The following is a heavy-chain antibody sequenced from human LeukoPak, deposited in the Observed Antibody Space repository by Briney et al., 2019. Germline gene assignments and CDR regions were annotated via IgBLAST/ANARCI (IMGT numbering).Heavy chain of an antibody. CDR1: GYTFTSYG. CDR2: ISAYNGNT. J-gene: IGHJ4*02. D-gene: IGHD4-11*01. CDR3: ARGRQMTTVTPHDY. Sequence: ASVKVSCKASGYTFTSYGISWVRQAPGQGLEWIGWISAYNGNTNYAQKLQGRVTMTTDTSTSTAYMELRSLRSDDTAVYYCARGRQMTTVTPHDYWGKGTLVTVSS. V-gene: IGHV1-18*01.